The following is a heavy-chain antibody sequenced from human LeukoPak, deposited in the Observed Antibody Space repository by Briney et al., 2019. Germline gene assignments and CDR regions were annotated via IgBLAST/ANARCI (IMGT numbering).Heavy chain of an antibody. CDR2: ISSSGGYS. CDR3: ARSVSSRFTSPRRPYYFDS. D-gene: IGHD2-2*01. V-gene: IGHV3-23*01. Sequence: GGSLRLSCAASGFTFISYSVNWVRQAPGKGLEWVSAISSSGGYSYYPDSVKGRFTISRDNSKNTLYLQMNSLRAEDTAVYYCARSVSSRFTSPRRPYYFDSWGQGTLVTVSS. CDR1: GFTFISYS. J-gene: IGHJ4*02.